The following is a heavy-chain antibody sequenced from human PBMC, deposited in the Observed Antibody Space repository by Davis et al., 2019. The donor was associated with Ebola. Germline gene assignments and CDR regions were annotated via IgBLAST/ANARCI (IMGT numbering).Heavy chain of an antibody. D-gene: IGHD2-8*02. V-gene: IGHV4-59*01. CDR2: TYHSGRS. J-gene: IGHJ6*02. CDR1: GGSTSSYY. Sequence: MPAEPLSLTCPVSGGSTSSYYSRWIRQPPGKGLERSGYTYHSGRSNSNPSLKSRVTISVDTSKNQFSLKLSSVTDANTAVYYCARALGLVVGMDVWGQGTTVTVSS. CDR3: ARALGLVVGMDV.